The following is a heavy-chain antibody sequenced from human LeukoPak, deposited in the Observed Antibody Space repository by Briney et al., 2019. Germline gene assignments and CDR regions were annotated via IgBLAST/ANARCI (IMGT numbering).Heavy chain of an antibody. CDR2: TSGSGGSK. D-gene: IGHD3-22*01. CDR3: AKFPSYDSSGHDGFDV. CDR1: GFTFKSHA. J-gene: IGHJ3*01. Sequence: PGGSLRLSCAASGFTFKSHAMSWVRQAPGKGLEWVSATSGSGGSKFYADSVKGRFTISRDNSEDTLYLQMNSLRAEDTAIYYCAKFPSYDSSGHDGFDVWGQGTRVTVSS. V-gene: IGHV3-23*01.